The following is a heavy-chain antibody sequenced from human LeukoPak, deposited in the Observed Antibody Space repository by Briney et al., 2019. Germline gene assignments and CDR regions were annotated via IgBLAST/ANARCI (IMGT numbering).Heavy chain of an antibody. CDR3: ARDVGYCSSTSCYTNYMDV. V-gene: IGHV4-59*01. Sequence: SETLSLTRTVSGGSISSYYWSWIRQPPGKGLEWIGYIYYSGSTNYNPSLKSRVTISVDTSKNQFSLKLSSVTAADTAVYYCARDVGYCSSTSCYTNYMDVWGKGTTVTVSS. CDR1: GGSISSYY. D-gene: IGHD2-2*02. CDR2: IYYSGST. J-gene: IGHJ6*03.